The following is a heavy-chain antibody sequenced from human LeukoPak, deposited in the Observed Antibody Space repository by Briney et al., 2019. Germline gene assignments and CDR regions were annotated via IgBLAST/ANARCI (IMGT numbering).Heavy chain of an antibody. J-gene: IGHJ4*02. Sequence: PGGSLRLSCAASGFTFSSYSMNWVRQAPGKGLEWVSYISSSSSTIYYADSVKGRFTISRDNAKNSLYLQMNSLRAEDTAVYYCCHSSGYYGRGCLDYWGQGTLVTVSS. CDR2: ISSSSSTI. V-gene: IGHV3-48*01. CDR3: CHSSGYYGRGCLDY. CDR1: GFTFSSYS. D-gene: IGHD3-22*01.